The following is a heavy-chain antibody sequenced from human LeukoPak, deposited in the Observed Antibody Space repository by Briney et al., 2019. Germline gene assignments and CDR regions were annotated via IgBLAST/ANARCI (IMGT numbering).Heavy chain of an antibody. J-gene: IGHJ4*02. CDR2: IKQDGSEK. D-gene: IGHD1-26*01. Sequence: GGSLRLSCAASGFTFSSYWMSWVRQAPGKGLEWVANIKQDGSEKYYADSVKGRFTISRDNAKNSLYLQMNSLRAEDTAVYYCARQFRGASRYFDYWGQGTLVTVSS. V-gene: IGHV3-7*01. CDR1: GFTFSSYW. CDR3: ARQFRGASRYFDY.